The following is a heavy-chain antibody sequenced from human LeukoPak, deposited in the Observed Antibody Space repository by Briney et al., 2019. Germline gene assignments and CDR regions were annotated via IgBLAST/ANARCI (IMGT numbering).Heavy chain of an antibody. CDR3: ARALGDSSSWYAFDI. CDR2: IIPIFGTA. D-gene: IGHD6-13*01. CDR1: GGTFSSYA. Sequence: SVKVSCKASGGTFSSYAISWVRQAPGQGLEWMGGIIPIFGTANYAQKFQGRVTITADDSTSTAYMELSSLRSEDTAVYYCARALGDSSSWYAFDIWAQGTMVIVSS. J-gene: IGHJ3*02. V-gene: IGHV1-69*01.